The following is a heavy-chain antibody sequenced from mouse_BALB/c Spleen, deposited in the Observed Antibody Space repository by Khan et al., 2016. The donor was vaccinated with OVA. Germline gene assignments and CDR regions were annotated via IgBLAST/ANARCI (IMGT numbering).Heavy chain of an antibody. J-gene: IGHJ2*01. D-gene: IGHD2-5*01. CDR3: ARHYSNSFMEY. CDR1: GFTFSSFG. V-gene: IGHV5-6*01. CDR2: ISSGGSYT. Sequence: EVQLVESGGDLVKPGGSLKLSCAASGFTFSSFGMSWIRQTPDKRLEWVATISSGGSYTYYPDSVKGRFTISRDNAKNTLYLQMSSLKSEDTALYYCARHYSNSFMEYWGQGTTLTVSS.